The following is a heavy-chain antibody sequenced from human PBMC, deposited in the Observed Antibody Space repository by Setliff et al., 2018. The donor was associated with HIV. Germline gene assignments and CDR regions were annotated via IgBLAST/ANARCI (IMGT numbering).Heavy chain of an antibody. Sequence: GGSLRLSCVGSGFSFSNYDLNWVRQAPGKGLEWISYSSDTGSTTYYGDSVKGRFTISRDNPKNSVYLQMSGLRVEDTAVYYCARDGVGTTPFDYWGQGSLVTVSS. J-gene: IGHJ4*02. D-gene: IGHD1-26*01. CDR3: ARDGVGTTPFDY. CDR1: GFSFSNYD. V-gene: IGHV3-48*03. CDR2: SSDTGSTT.